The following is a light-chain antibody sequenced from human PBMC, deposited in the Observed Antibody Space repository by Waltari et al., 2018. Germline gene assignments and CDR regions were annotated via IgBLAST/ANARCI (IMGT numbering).Light chain of an antibody. CDR3: QQYYSTVIT. V-gene: IGKV1-NL1*01. J-gene: IGKJ3*01. CDR2: AAS. Sequence: DSQMTQSPAAMSASVGDRVSISCRASEDISDSLAWYQQQPGKAPTLLVYAASRLKSGVPSRISGSGSGTDYTLTISSLQPADFAAYYCQQYYSTVITFGPGTKVDI. CDR1: EDISDS.